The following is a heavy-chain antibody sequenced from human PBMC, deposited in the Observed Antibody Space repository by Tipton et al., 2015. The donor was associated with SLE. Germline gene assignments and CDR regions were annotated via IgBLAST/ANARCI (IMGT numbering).Heavy chain of an antibody. CDR1: GGSFSAYY. CDR2: INHSGST. Sequence: TLSLTCAVYGGSFSAYYWSWIRQPPGKGLEWIGEINHSGSTNYNPSLKSRVTISVDTSKNQFSLKLSSVTAADTALYYCARGGYFDWSPFDYWGQGTLVTVSS. D-gene: IGHD3-9*01. CDR3: ARGGYFDWSPFDY. J-gene: IGHJ4*02. V-gene: IGHV4-34*01.